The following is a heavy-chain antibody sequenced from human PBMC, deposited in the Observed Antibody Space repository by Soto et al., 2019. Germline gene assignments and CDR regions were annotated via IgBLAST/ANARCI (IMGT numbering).Heavy chain of an antibody. CDR1: TFTFSNYA. CDR2: ISYDGNK. CDR3: ARDDRSFAINPFAY. V-gene: IGHV3-30*04. D-gene: IGHD3-16*01. Sequence: QVHLVESGGAVVQPGRSLRVSCAASTFTFSNYAMHWVRQAPGKGLQWVAAISYDGNKYYSEALKGRYTIPRDNSKNSLDLYMNSLRAEDTAVYYCARDDRSFAINPFAYWGQGTLVTVSS. J-gene: IGHJ4*02.